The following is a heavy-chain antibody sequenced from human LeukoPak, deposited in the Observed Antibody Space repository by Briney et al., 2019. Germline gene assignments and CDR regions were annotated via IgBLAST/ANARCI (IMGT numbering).Heavy chain of an antibody. J-gene: IGHJ4*02. Sequence: SVKVSCKASGGTFSSYAISWVRQAPGQGLEWMGGIIPIFGTANYAQKFQGRVTITADESTSTAYMELSSLRSEDTAVYYCAREHADCSGGSCYGVLDYWGQGTLVTVPS. CDR3: AREHADCSGGSCYGVLDY. V-gene: IGHV1-69*01. CDR2: IIPIFGTA. D-gene: IGHD2-15*01. CDR1: GGTFSSYA.